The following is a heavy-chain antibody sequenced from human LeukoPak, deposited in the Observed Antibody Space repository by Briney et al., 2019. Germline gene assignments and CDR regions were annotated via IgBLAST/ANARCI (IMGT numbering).Heavy chain of an antibody. D-gene: IGHD6-13*01. CDR1: GFTFSTYG. Sequence: GGSLGLSCAASGFTFSTYGMHWVRQAPGKRLEWVAVIWPNGTNKYHADSVKGRFTISRDNSKSTLLLQMSSLAAEDTAVYYCVGELLTAAGTIGAFDIWGRGTMVTVSS. V-gene: IGHV3-33*01. CDR2: IWPNGTNK. J-gene: IGHJ3*02. CDR3: VGELLTAAGTIGAFDI.